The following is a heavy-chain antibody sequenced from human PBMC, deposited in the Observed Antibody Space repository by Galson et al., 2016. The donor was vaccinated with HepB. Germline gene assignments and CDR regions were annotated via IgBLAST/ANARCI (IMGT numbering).Heavy chain of an antibody. D-gene: IGHD4-17*01. CDR1: GYTFSSYS. J-gene: IGHJ4*02. CDR3: ARRRGIDDYGDYYFDY. CDR2: IYPGDSDT. V-gene: IGHV5-51*01. Sequence: QSGAEVKKPGESLKISCKGSGYTFSSYSIGWVRQMPGKGLEWLGIIYPGDSDTTYSPSFQGQVTISADKSITTAYLQWSTLKASDTAMYYCARRRGIDDYGDYYFDYWGQGTLVTVSS.